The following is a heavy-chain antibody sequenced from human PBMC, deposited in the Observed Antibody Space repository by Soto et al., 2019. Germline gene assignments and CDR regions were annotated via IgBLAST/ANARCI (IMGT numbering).Heavy chain of an antibody. CDR2: IYYSGST. D-gene: IGHD3-10*01. Sequence: PSETLSLTCTVSGGSISSSSYYWGWIRQPPGKGLEWIGSIYYSGSTYYNPSLKGRVTISVDTSKNQFSLKLSSVTAADTAVYYCARVSGSYYNNWFDPWGQGTLVTVSS. V-gene: IGHV4-39*01. CDR1: GGSISSSSYY. CDR3: ARVSGSYYNNWFDP. J-gene: IGHJ5*02.